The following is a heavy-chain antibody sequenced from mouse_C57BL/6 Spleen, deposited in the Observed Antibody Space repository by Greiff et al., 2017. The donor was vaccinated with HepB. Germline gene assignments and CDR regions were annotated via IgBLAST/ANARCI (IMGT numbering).Heavy chain of an antibody. CDR3: ARDGGLLRNLYFDY. CDR2: INYDGSST. Sequence: EVKLVESEGGLVQPGSSMKLSCTASGFTFSDYYMAWVRQVPEKGLEWVANINYDGSSTYYLDSLKSRFIISRDNAKNILYLQMSSLKSEDTATYYCARDGGLLRNLYFDYWGQGTTLTVSS. CDR1: GFTFSDYY. J-gene: IGHJ2*01. V-gene: IGHV5-16*01. D-gene: IGHD2-3*01.